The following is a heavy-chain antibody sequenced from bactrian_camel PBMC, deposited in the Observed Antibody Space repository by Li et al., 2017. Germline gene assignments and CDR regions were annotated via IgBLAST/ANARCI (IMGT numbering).Heavy chain of an antibody. J-gene: IGHJ7*01. V-gene: IGHV3S53*01. CDR1: VHTFSTYC. D-gene: IGHD7*01. CDR2: LDSDGTI. Sequence: HVQLVESGGGSVQAGGSLRLSCATTVHTFSTYCIGWFRQAPGKQRERVAALDSDGTINYADSVKGRFTISEDNAKNIFYLEMNNLEPEDTAMYICAVSGGYKWTGGWCTEFAMDYWGSGTQVTVS.